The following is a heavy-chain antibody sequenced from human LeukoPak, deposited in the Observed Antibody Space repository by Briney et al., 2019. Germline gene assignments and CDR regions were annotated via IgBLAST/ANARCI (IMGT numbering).Heavy chain of an antibody. CDR3: ARLGFGELLPPFDY. CDR1: GYSISSGYY. CDR2: IYHSGST. Sequence: SETLSLTCAVSGYSISSGYYWGWIRQPPGKGLEGIGSIYHSGSTYYNPSLKSRVTISVDTSKNQFSLKLSSVTAADTAVYYCARLGFGELLPPFDYWGQGTLVTVSS. J-gene: IGHJ4*02. V-gene: IGHV4-38-2*01. D-gene: IGHD3-10*01.